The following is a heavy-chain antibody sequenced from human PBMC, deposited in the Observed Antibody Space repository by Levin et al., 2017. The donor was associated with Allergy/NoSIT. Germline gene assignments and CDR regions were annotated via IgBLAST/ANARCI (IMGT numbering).Heavy chain of an antibody. CDR2: IIPILGIA. CDR3: AGGSGKENLIVYAFDI. CDR1: GGTFSSYT. D-gene: IGHD1-26*01. J-gene: IGHJ3*02. V-gene: IGHV1-69*02. Sequence: SVKVSCKASGGTFSSYTISWVRQAPGQGLEWMGRIIPILGIANYAQKFQGRVTITADKSTSTAYMELSSLRSEDTAVYYCAGGSGKENLIVYAFDIWGQGTMVTVSS.